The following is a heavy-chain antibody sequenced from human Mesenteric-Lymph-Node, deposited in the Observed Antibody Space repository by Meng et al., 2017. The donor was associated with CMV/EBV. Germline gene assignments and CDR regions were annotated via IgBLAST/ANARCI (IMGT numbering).Heavy chain of an antibody. V-gene: IGHV1-18*01. Sequence: YTFIDYGISWVRQAPGQGLEWMGWITAHNGNTKYAPKFQGNVTMTADTSTSTAYMQLRSLRSDDTAVYYCARSTYDRGGYYGTDFDSWGPGTLVTVSS. D-gene: IGHD3-22*01. CDR2: ITAHNGNT. CDR1: YTFIDYG. J-gene: IGHJ4*02. CDR3: ARSTYDRGGYYGTDFDS.